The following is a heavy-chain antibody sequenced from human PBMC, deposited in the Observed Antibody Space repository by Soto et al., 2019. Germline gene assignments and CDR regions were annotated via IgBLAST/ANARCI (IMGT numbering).Heavy chain of an antibody. D-gene: IGHD5-12*01. CDR2: IYSDDST. V-gene: IGHV3-53*01. J-gene: IGHJ4*02. CDR3: ARAGDSGYDFPDY. Sequence: EVQLVESGGGLIQPGGSLRLSCAASGFTVSSNYMSWVRQAPGKGLEWVSVIYSDDSTYYTDSVKGRFTISRDNSKNTLFLQMNSLRAEDTAVYYCARAGDSGYDFPDYWGQGTLVTVSS. CDR1: GFTVSSNY.